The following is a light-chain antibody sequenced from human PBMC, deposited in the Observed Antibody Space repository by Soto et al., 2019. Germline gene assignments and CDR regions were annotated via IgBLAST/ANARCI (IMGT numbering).Light chain of an antibody. Sequence: QLVLTQPPSASGTPGQRVTISCSGSSSNIGSNYVYWYQQLPGTAPRLLIYTNNQRPSGVPDRFSGSKSGTSASLVISGLRSEDEADYYCAAWDDSLSAWVFGGGTKLTVL. CDR3: AAWDDSLSAWV. CDR2: TNN. J-gene: IGLJ3*02. V-gene: IGLV1-47*02. CDR1: SSNIGSNY.